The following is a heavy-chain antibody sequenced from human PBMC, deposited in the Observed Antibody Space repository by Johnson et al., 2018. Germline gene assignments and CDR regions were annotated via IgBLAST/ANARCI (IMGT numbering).Heavy chain of an antibody. V-gene: IGHV3-43*01. CDR2: ISWDGGST. Sequence: VQLVESGGVVVQTGGSLRLSCAASGFTFDDYTMHWVRQAPGKGLEWVSLISWDGGSTYYADSVKGRFTIPRDNSKNSLYLQMNSLRTEDTALYDCAKDSVAAGDYYYMDVWGKGTTVTVSS. J-gene: IGHJ6*03. CDR1: GFTFDDYT. CDR3: AKDSVAAGDYYYMDV. D-gene: IGHD6-13*01.